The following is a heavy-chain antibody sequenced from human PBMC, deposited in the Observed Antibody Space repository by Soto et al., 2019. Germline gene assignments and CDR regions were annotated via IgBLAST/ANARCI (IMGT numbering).Heavy chain of an antibody. CDR3: ARDGGYDFWSGYPTYYYMDV. V-gene: IGHV3-64*01. CDR1: GFTFSSYA. Sequence: GGSLRLSCAASGFTFSSYAMHWVRQAPGKGLEYVSAISSNGGSTYYANSVKGRFTISRDNSKTTLYLQMGSLRAEDMAVYYCARDGGYDFWSGYPTYYYMDVWGKGTTVTVSS. D-gene: IGHD3-3*01. CDR2: ISSNGGST. J-gene: IGHJ6*03.